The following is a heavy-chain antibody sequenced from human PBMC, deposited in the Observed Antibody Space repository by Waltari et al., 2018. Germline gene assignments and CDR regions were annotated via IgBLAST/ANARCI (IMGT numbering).Heavy chain of an antibody. V-gene: IGHV3-23*03. Sequence: EVQLLESGGGLVQPGGSLSLSCAASGFTFSSYAMSWFRQAPGKGLEWVSVIYSGGSTYYADSVKGRFTISRDNSKNTLYLQMNSLRAEDTAVYYCAKGYYGSGTHYFDYWGQGTLVTVSS. CDR3: AKGYYGSGTHYFDY. CDR1: GFTFSSYA. CDR2: IYSGGST. J-gene: IGHJ4*02. D-gene: IGHD3-10*01.